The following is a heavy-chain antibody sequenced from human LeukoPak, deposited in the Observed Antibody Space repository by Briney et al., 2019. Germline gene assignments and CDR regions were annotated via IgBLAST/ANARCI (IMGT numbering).Heavy chain of an antibody. Sequence: GESLKISCKGSGYSFTSYWIAWLRQMPGKGLEWMGIIYPGDSDTRYSPSFQGQVTISADKSIGTAYLQWSSLKASDSAIYYCARREMSLYYFDYWGQGTLVTVSS. CDR3: ARREMSLYYFDY. CDR2: IYPGDSDT. CDR1: GYSFTSYW. V-gene: IGHV5-51*01. J-gene: IGHJ4*02.